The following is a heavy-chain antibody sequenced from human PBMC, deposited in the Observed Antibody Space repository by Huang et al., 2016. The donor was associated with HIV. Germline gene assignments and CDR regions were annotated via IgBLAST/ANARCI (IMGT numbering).Heavy chain of an antibody. CDR2: IDDSGST. V-gene: IGHV4-59*11. D-gene: IGHD3-3*01. Sequence: QVQLQESGPGLVKPSETLSLTCTVSGGSISTHYWRWIRQPPGQGLEWIGSIDDSGSTNYSPSRKSRVTILLDTSKNQFSLRVNAVTAADTAMYYCARDHHDFWRGYRRMYFFDHWGQGTLVTVSS. CDR1: GGSISTHY. CDR3: ARDHHDFWRGYRRMYFFDH. J-gene: IGHJ4*02.